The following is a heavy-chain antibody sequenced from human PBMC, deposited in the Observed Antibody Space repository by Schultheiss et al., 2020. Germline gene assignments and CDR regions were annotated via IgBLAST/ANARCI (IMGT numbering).Heavy chain of an antibody. CDR1: GYSFTTYW. CDR3: ARHGEWELRSFFDY. D-gene: IGHD1-26*01. V-gene: IGHV5-51*01. Sequence: GGSLKISCKASGYSFTTYWIAWVRQMPGKGLEWMGITYPDDSDTRYSPSFQGHVTISADKSISTAYLQWSSLKASDTAMYYCARHGEWELRSFFDYWGQGTLVTGSS. J-gene: IGHJ4*02. CDR2: TYPDDSDT.